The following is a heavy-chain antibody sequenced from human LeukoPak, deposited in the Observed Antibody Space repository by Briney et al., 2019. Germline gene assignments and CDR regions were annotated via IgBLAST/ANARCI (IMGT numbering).Heavy chain of an antibody. J-gene: IGHJ4*02. V-gene: IGHV3-21*01. CDR3: AINFHWHYRISDY. Sequence: GGSLRLPCVASGFTFSSYGMSWVRQAPGKGLEWVSSVSSSHTSTYYADSVKGRFTISRDNAKNSLYLQMNSLRAEDTAVYYCAINFHWHYRISDYWGQGTLVTVSS. D-gene: IGHD1-7*01. CDR1: GFTFSSYG. CDR2: VSSSHTST.